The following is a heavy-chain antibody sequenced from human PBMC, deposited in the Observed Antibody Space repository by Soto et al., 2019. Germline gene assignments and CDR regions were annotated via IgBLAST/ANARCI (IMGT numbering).Heavy chain of an antibody. CDR2: IWYDGSNK. CDR3: GRDFRDCTNGVCYTWGYYYYYGMDV. D-gene: IGHD2-8*01. Sequence: GGSLRLSCAASGFTFSSYGMYWARQAPGKGLERVAVIWYDGSNKYYADSVKGRFTISRDNSKNTLYLQMNSLRAEDTAVYYCGRDFRDCTNGVCYTWGYYYYYGMDVWGQGTTVTVSS. CDR1: GFTFSSYG. J-gene: IGHJ6*02. V-gene: IGHV3-33*01.